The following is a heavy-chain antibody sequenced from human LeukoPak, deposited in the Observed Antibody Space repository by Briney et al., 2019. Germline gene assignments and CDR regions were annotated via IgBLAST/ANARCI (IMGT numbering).Heavy chain of an antibody. J-gene: IGHJ4*02. CDR2: IYYSGST. CDR3: ARGHIQLWLPHLDY. D-gene: IGHD5-18*01. V-gene: IGHV4-59*12. Sequence: SETLSLTCTVSGGSISSYYWSWIRQPPGKGLEWIGYIYYSGSTNYNPSLKSRVTISVDTSKNQFSLKLSSVTAADTAVYYCARGHIQLWLPHLDYWGQGTLVTVSS. CDR1: GGSISSYY.